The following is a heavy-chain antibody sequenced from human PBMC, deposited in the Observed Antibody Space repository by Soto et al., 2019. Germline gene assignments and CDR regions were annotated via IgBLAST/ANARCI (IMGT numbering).Heavy chain of an antibody. CDR3: ARVWGGAFDI. D-gene: IGHD3-10*01. Sequence: SETLSRTCTLSGGAISSFYWSWIRQPPGKGLEWIGYIYYSGSTNYNPSLKSRVTISVDTSKNQFSLKLSSVTAADTAVYYCARVWGGAFDIWGQGTMVT. V-gene: IGHV4-59*01. J-gene: IGHJ3*02. CDR1: GGAISSFY. CDR2: IYYSGST.